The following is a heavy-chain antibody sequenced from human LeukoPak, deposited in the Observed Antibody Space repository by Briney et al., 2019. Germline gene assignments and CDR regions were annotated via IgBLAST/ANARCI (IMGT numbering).Heavy chain of an antibody. J-gene: IGHJ5*02. V-gene: IGHV4-59*01. CDR3: ARVELQRYCSSTSCYTVHWFDP. Sequence: PSETLSLTCTVSGGSISSYYWSWIRQPPGKGLEWIGYIYYSGSTNYNPSLKSRVTISVDTSKNQFSLKLSSVTAADTAVYYCARVELQRYCSSTSCYTVHWFDPWGQGTLVTVSS. CDR2: IYYSGST. D-gene: IGHD2-2*02. CDR1: GGSISSYY.